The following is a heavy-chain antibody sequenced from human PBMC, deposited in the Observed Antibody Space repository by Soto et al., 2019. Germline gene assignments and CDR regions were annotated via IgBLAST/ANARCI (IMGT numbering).Heavy chain of an antibody. J-gene: IGHJ4*02. CDR1: GYTLTELS. CDR2: FDPEDGET. CDR3: ATVPESYGSGSYIDY. Sequence: ASVKVSCKVSGYTLTELSMHWVRQAPGKGLEWMGGFDPEDGETIYAQKFQGRVTMTEDTSTDTAYMELSSLRSEDTAVYYCATVPESYGSGSYIDYWGQGTLVTVSS. V-gene: IGHV1-24*01. D-gene: IGHD3-10*01.